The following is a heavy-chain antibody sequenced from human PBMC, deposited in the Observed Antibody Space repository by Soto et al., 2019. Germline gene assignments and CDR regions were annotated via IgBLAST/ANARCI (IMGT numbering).Heavy chain of an antibody. J-gene: IGHJ4*02. CDR1: GGSISSGGYS. CDR3: ARGGRGYSYGSFDY. CDR2: IYHSGST. Sequence: KTSETLSLTCAVSGGSISSGGYSWSWIRQPPGKGLEWIGYIYHSGSTYYNPSLKSRVTISVDRSKNQFSLKLSSVTAADTAVYYCARGGRGYSYGSFDYWGQGTLVTVSS. V-gene: IGHV4-30-2*01. D-gene: IGHD5-18*01.